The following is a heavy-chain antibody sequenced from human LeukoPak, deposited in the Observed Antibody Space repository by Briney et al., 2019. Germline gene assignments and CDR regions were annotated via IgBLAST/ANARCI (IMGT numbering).Heavy chain of an antibody. CDR2: VYYSGGT. CDR1: GGFIRRCY. Sequence: SETLSLICTVSGGFIRRCYWKCLRQPPGKGLEWIGYVYYSGGTNYNPSLKSRVTISVDTSKNQFSLKLSSVTAADTAVYYCARKYYDSLTGFTARDVWGQGTTVTVSS. CDR3: ARKYYDSLTGFTARDV. V-gene: IGHV4-59*01. J-gene: IGHJ6*02. D-gene: IGHD3-9*01.